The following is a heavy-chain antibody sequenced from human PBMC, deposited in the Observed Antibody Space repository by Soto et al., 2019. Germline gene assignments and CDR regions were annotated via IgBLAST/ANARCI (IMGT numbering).Heavy chain of an antibody. CDR1: GGTFSSYA. V-gene: IGHV1-69*06. CDR2: IIPIFGTA. Sequence: QVQLVQSGAEVKKPGSSVKVSCKASGGTFSSYAISRVRQAPGQGLEWMGGIIPIFGTANYAQKFQGRVTITADKSTSTAYMELSSLRSEDTAVYYCARGFGSIAVAGGRPYGMDVWGQGTTVTVSS. J-gene: IGHJ6*02. CDR3: ARGFGSIAVAGGRPYGMDV. D-gene: IGHD6-19*01.